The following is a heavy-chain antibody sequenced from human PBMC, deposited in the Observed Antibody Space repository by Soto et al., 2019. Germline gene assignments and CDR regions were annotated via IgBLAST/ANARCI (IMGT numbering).Heavy chain of an antibody. CDR1: GGSFSGYY. CDR3: ARDYGGKASFDY. CDR2: INHSGST. Sequence: SETLSLICAVYGGSFSGYYWSWIRQPPGKGLEWIGEINHSGSTNYNPSLKSRVTISVDTSKNQFSLKLSSVTAADTAVYYCARDYGGKASFDYWGQGTLVTVSS. J-gene: IGHJ4*02. D-gene: IGHD4-17*01. V-gene: IGHV4-34*01.